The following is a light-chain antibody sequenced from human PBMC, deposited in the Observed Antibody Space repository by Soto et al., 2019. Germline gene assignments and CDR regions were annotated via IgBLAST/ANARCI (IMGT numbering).Light chain of an antibody. CDR1: QGISNY. V-gene: IGKV1-27*01. Sequence: DIQMTQSPSSLSASVGDRVTIICRASQGISNYLAWYLQKPGKVPKLLIYAASTLQSGVPSRFSGSGSGTDFTLTISSLQPEDVATYYCQKYNSAPRTFGQGTKVEIK. J-gene: IGKJ1*01. CDR2: AAS. CDR3: QKYNSAPRT.